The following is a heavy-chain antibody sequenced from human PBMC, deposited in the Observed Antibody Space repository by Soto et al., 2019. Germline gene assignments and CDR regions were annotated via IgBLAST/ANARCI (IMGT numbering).Heavy chain of an antibody. D-gene: IGHD3-10*01. CDR3: VRVTGSGSWFDP. J-gene: IGHJ5*02. CDR2: IYHSGST. Sequence: PETRSLTCAVSGDSISSSNWWSWDRQPPGKGLVWIGEIYHSGSTNYNPSLRSRVTISVDKYQNQFSLKLSSVTAADTAMYYCVRVTGSGSWFDPWGQGNLVTVSS. V-gene: IGHV4-4*03. CDR1: GDSISSSNW.